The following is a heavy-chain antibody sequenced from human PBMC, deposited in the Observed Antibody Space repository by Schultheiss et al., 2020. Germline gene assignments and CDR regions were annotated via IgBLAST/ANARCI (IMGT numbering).Heavy chain of an antibody. CDR1: GFTFSSYW. CDR2: IKQDGSEK. J-gene: IGHJ4*02. V-gene: IGHV3-7*01. D-gene: IGHD3-3*01. Sequence: GGSLRLSCAASGFTFSSYWMSWVRQAPGKGLEWVANIKQDGSEKYYVDSVKGRFTISRDNAKNSLYLQMNSLRAEDTAVYYCARVGITIFGVVIINEYYFDYWGQGTLVTVSS. CDR3: ARVGITIFGVVIINEYYFDY.